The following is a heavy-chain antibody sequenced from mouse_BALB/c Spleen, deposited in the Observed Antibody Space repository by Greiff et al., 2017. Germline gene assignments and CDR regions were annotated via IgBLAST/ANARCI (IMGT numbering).Heavy chain of an antibody. CDR3: ARRGTGPFDY. D-gene: IGHD4-1*01. J-gene: IGHJ2*01. Sequence: QVQLQQSGAELVRPGSSVKISCKASGYAFSSYWMNWVKQRPGQGLEWIGQIYPGDGDTNYNGKFKGKATLTADKSSSTAYMQLSSLTSEDSAVYFCARRGTGPFDYWGQGTTLTVSS. V-gene: IGHV1-80*01. CDR1: GYAFSSYW. CDR2: IYPGDGDT.